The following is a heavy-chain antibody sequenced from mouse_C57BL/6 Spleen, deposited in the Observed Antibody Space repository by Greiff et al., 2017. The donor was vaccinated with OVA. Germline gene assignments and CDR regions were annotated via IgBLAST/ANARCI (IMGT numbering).Heavy chain of an antibody. J-gene: IGHJ3*01. CDR3: AREDITTEGFAY. CDR2: ISDGGSYT. V-gene: IGHV5-4*01. D-gene: IGHD1-1*01. CDR1: GFTFSSYA. Sequence: EVQLVESGGGLVKPGGSLKLSCAASGFTFSSYAMSWVRQTPEKRLEWVATISDGGSYTYYPDNVKGRFTISRDNAKNNLYLQMSHLKSEDTAMYYCAREDITTEGFAYWGQGTLVTVSA.